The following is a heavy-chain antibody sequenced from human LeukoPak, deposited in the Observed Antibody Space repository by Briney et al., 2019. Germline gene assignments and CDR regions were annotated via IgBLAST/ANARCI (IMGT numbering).Heavy chain of an antibody. CDR3: AKQTLTNYDILTGYYH. CDR2: INHSGST. Sequence: SETLSLTCGVYGGSFSGYYWTWIRQPPGKGLEWIGEINHSGSTNYNPSLKSRVTISVDTSKNQFSLKLSSVTAADTAVYYCAKQTLTNYDILTGYYHWGQGTLVTVSS. V-gene: IGHV4-34*01. D-gene: IGHD3-9*01. J-gene: IGHJ5*02. CDR1: GGSFSGYY.